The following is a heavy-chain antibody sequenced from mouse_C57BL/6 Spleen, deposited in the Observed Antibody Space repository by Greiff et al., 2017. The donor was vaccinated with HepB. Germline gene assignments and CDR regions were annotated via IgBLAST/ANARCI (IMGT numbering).Heavy chain of an antibody. V-gene: IGHV1-82*01. J-gene: IGHJ2*01. Sequence: QVQLQQSGPELVKPGASVKISCKASGYAFSSSWMNWVKQRPGKGLEWIGRIYPGDGDTNYNGKFKGKATLTADKSSSTAYMQLSSLTSEDSAVYFCARRTYYYGSSFDYWGQGTTLTVSS. CDR2: IYPGDGDT. CDR1: GYAFSSSW. D-gene: IGHD1-1*01. CDR3: ARRTYYYGSSFDY.